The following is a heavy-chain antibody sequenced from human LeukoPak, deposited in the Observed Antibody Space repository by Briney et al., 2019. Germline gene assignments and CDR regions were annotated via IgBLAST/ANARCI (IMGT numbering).Heavy chain of an antibody. J-gene: IGHJ3*02. CDR3: AKTRASVYDAFDI. D-gene: IGHD1-14*01. CDR1: GFTFSSYA. Sequence: GGSLRLSCAASGFTFSSYAMSWVRQAPGKGLEWVSVINTSGATTHYADSVKGRFTISRDNSKDTLYLQMSSLRAEDTAIYYCAKTRASVYDAFDIWGQGTMVTVSS. CDR2: INTSGATT. V-gene: IGHV3-23*01.